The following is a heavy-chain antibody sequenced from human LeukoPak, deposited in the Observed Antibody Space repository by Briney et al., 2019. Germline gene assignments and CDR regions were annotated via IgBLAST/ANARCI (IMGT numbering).Heavy chain of an antibody. CDR3: AGDSPFDP. CDR2: IYSGLTT. V-gene: IGHV3-53*01. Sequence: GGSLRLSCAASGFTVSSNYMSWVRQAPGKGLEWVSVIYSGLTTYYADSVEGRFTISRDNSKNTVYLQMNSLRVEDTAVYYCAGDSPFDPWGQGTLVTVSS. CDR1: GFTVSSNY. J-gene: IGHJ5*02.